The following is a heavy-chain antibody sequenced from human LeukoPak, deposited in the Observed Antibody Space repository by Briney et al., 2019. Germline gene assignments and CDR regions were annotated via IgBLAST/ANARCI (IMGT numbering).Heavy chain of an antibody. CDR1: GFTFSSYA. Sequence: GGALRLSCAASGFTFSSYAMHWVRQAPGKGLEWVAVISYDGSNKYYADSVKGRFTISRDNSKNTLFLQMNSLRAEDTAVYYCARGRIGPDYWGQGTLVTVSS. D-gene: IGHD1-26*01. CDR3: ARGRIGPDY. CDR2: ISYDGSNK. V-gene: IGHV3-30-3*01. J-gene: IGHJ4*02.